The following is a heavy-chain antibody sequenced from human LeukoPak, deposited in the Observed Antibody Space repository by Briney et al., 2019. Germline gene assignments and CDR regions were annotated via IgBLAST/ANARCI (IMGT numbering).Heavy chain of an antibody. Sequence: ASVKVSCKASGYTFTSYYMHWVRQAPGQGLEWMGIIDPSGGSTSYAQKFQGRVTMTRDTSTSTVYMELSSLRSEDTAVYYCAREGRLQRWLQWGYFVYWGQGTLVTVSS. CDR2: IDPSGGST. V-gene: IGHV1-46*01. CDR1: GYTFTSYY. J-gene: IGHJ4*02. D-gene: IGHD5-24*01. CDR3: AREGRLQRWLQWGYFVY.